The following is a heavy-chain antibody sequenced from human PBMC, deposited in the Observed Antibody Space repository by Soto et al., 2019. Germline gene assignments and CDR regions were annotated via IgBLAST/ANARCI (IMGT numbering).Heavy chain of an antibody. V-gene: IGHV1-18*01. CDR3: ATRDDSSGYYLSGAFDI. D-gene: IGHD3-22*01. CDR1: GYAFTSYG. CDR2: ISAYNGNT. Sequence: ASVKVSCKASGYAFTSYGISWVRQAPGQGLEWMGWISAYNGNTNYAQKLQGRVTMTTDTSTSTAYMELRSLRSDDTAVYYCATRDDSSGYYLSGAFDIWGQGTMVTVSS. J-gene: IGHJ3*02.